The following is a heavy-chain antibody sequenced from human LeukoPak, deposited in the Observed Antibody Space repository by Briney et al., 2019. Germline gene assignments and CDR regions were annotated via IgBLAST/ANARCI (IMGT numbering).Heavy chain of an antibody. Sequence: ASVKVSCKTSGYTFIGYYMHWVRQAPGQGLEWMGWINPKNGGANYAPSFQGRVTMTRDTSISTAYMDLSRLRSDDTAVYYCARDHDSGGEVFDYWGQGTPVTVSS. CDR3: ARDHDSGGEVFDY. V-gene: IGHV1-2*07. CDR1: GYTFIGYY. J-gene: IGHJ4*02. CDR2: INPKNGGA. D-gene: IGHD2-15*01.